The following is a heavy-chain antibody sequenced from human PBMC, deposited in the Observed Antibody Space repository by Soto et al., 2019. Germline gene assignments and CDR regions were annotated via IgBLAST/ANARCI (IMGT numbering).Heavy chain of an antibody. Sequence: QVQVVQSGAEVRNPGSSVTVSCKASGGTFTNYAISWVRQAPGQGLEWVGGIIPMYGSPAYGQNFRGRVTITADRSTSTASLHLSSLSSEDSAVYYCARGTRDCTITSCHSPQGYFRHDMDVWGPGTTVTVSS. J-gene: IGHJ6*02. CDR3: ARGTRDCTITSCHSPQGYFRHDMDV. CDR1: GGTFTNYA. CDR2: IIPMYGSP. D-gene: IGHD2-2*01. V-gene: IGHV1-69*06.